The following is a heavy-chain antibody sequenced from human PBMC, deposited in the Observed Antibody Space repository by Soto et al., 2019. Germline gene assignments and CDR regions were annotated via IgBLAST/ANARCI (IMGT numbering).Heavy chain of an antibody. CDR1: GGSISSSSYY. Sequence: QLQLQESGPGLVKPSETLSLTCTVSGGSISSSSYYWGGIRQPPGKGLEWIGSIYYSGSTYYNPSLKSPVTTTVDTSKSRCCLKLSSVTAADTAVYYCATRVIVGATTVWFDRWGQGTLVTVSS. J-gene: IGHJ5*02. CDR2: IYYSGST. CDR3: ATRVIVGATTVWFDR. V-gene: IGHV4-39*01. D-gene: IGHD1-26*01.